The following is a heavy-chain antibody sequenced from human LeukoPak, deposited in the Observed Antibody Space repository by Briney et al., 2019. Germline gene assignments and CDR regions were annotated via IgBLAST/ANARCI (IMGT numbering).Heavy chain of an antibody. Sequence: ASVKVSCKASGYTFTSYDINWVRQATGQGLEWMGWINPNSGGTNYAQKFQGRVTMTRDTSISTAYMELSRLRSDDTAVYYCARDVGYCSSTSCQRGYYYYTDVWGKGTTVTVSS. CDR3: ARDVGYCSSTSCQRGYYYYTDV. V-gene: IGHV1-2*02. CDR2: INPNSGGT. CDR1: GYTFTSYD. D-gene: IGHD2-2*01. J-gene: IGHJ6*03.